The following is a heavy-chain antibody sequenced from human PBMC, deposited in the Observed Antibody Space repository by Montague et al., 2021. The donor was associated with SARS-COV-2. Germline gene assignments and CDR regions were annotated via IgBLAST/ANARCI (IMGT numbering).Heavy chain of an antibody. CDR2: VHNTGST. CDR3: ARAQNTCFIANCVNYFEV. D-gene: IGHD1-1*01. CDR1: GGSISSYY. J-gene: IGHJ4*02. V-gene: IGHV4-59*01. Sequence: SETLSLTCEVSGGSISSYYWSWIRQSPGKGLEWIGYVHNTGSTKYNPSLKTRVTLSLDTPKKHCSLKLKSVTAADTAVYYCARAQNTCFIANCVNYFEVWGLGALVTVSS.